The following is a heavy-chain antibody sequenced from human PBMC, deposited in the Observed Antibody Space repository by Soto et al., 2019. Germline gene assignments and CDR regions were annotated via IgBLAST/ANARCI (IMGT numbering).Heavy chain of an antibody. J-gene: IGHJ4*02. V-gene: IGHV4-4*02. CDR1: GGSISSSYW. CDR3: VTSLNYDFWRDGGRHYYFDY. CDR2: IYHSGST. Sequence: SETLSLTCAVSGGSISSSYWWNWVRQPPGKGLEWIGKIYHSGSTNYNPSLKNRVTISVDKSNNQFSLRLSSVTAAETAVYFCVTSLNYDFWRDGGRHYYFDYWGQGTLLTVSS. D-gene: IGHD3-3*01.